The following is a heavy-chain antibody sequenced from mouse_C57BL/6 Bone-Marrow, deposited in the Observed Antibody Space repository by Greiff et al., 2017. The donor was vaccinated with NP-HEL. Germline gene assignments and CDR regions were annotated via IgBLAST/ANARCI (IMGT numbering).Heavy chain of an antibody. Sequence: QVTLKVSGPGILQPSQTLSLTCSFSGFSLSTFGMGVSWLRQPSGKDLEWLAHICWGDDKHYNPSLKSQLRIYKDTSNNQVFLKITTVDTVDTATYYWARTRWLLGAMDYWGQGTSVTVSS. CDR3: ARTRWLLGAMDY. D-gene: IGHD2-3*01. V-gene: IGHV8-6*01. CDR1: GFSLSTFGMG. J-gene: IGHJ4*01. CDR2: ICWGDDK.